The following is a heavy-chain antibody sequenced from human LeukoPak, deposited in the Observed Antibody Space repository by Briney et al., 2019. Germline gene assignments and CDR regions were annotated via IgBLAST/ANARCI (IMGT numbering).Heavy chain of an antibody. J-gene: IGHJ4*02. Sequence: GASVKVSCKASGYTFTGYYMHWVRQAPGQGLEWMGWINPNSGGTNYAQKFQGWVTMTRDTSISTAYMELSRLRSEDTAVYYCARDPHDIVATTAPFDYWGQGTLVTVSS. CDR2: INPNSGGT. V-gene: IGHV1-2*04. CDR3: ARDPHDIVATTAPFDY. D-gene: IGHD5-12*01. CDR1: GYTFTGYY.